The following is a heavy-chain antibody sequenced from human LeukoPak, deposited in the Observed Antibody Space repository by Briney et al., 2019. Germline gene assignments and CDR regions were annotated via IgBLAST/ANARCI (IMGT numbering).Heavy chain of an antibody. CDR1: RGPFSSYA. Sequence: APVKGSCKASRGPFSSYAISWGRQAPGQGVWGRGRIIPFFGTANYAQKFQGRVTITTDESTSTAYMELSSLRSEDTAVYYCARGGDYYDSSGYPVPFDYWGQGTLVTVSS. CDR3: ARGGDYYDSSGYPVPFDY. V-gene: IGHV1-69*05. J-gene: IGHJ4*02. CDR2: IIPFFGTA. D-gene: IGHD3-22*01.